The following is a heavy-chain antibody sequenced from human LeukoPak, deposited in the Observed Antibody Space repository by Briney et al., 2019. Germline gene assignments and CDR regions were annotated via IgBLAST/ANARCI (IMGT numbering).Heavy chain of an antibody. CDR1: GFTFSSYS. V-gene: IGHV3-21*01. D-gene: IGHD4-17*01. CDR3: ARKPHYGNND. J-gene: IGHJ4*02. Sequence: GGSLRLSCAASGFTFSSYSMNWVRQAPGKGLEWVSSISSSSSSSYIYYADSVKGRFTISRDNAKNSLYLQMNSLRAEDTAVYYCARKPHYGNNDWGQGTLVTVSS. CDR2: ISSSSSSSYI.